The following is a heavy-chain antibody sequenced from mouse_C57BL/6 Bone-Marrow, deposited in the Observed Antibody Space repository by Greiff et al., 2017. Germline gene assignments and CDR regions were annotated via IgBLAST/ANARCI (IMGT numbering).Heavy chain of an antibody. CDR2: INPGSGGT. Sequence: QVQLQQSGAELVRPGTSVKVSCKASGYAFTNYLIEWVKQRPGQGLEWIGVINPGSGGTNYNEKFQGKATLTADTSSSTAYMQLSSLTNEDSAVYYCTRMIYYYGSSYSAWFAYWGQGTLVTVSA. CDR3: TRMIYYYGSSYSAWFAY. J-gene: IGHJ3*01. V-gene: IGHV1-54*01. D-gene: IGHD1-1*01. CDR1: GYAFTNYL.